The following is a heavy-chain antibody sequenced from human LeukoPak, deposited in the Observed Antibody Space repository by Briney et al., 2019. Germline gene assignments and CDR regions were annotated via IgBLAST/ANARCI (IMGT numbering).Heavy chain of an antibody. Sequence: SETLSLTCAVFGGSLSGYYWSWIRQPPGRGLEWIGEINHRGGTNYNPSLKSRVSISVDTSKNQFSLNLRSVTAADTAVYYCVRELAVARAAFDMWGQRTMVTVSS. J-gene: IGHJ3*02. CDR2: INHRGGT. V-gene: IGHV4-34*01. D-gene: IGHD6-19*01. CDR1: GGSLSGYY. CDR3: VRELAVARAAFDM.